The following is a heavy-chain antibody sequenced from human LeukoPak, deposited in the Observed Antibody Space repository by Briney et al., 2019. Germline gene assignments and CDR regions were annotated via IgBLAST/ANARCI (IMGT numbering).Heavy chain of an antibody. V-gene: IGHV4-59*05. D-gene: IGHD1-26*01. CDR3: ASQPRELNCVDY. CDR1: GGSISSYY. CDR2: IYYSGST. Sequence: PSETLSLTCTVSGGSISSYYWSWIRQPPGKGLEWIGSIYYSGSTYYNPSLKSRVTISVDTSKNQFSLKLSSVTAADTAVYYCASQPRELNCVDYWGQGTLATVSS. J-gene: IGHJ4*02.